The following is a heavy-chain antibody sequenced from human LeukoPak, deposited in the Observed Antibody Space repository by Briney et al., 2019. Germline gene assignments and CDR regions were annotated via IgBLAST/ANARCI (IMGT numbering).Heavy chain of an antibody. CDR3: ARAHRALDY. J-gene: IGHJ4*02. V-gene: IGHV3-23*01. CDR1: GFTITTYA. Sequence: GRTLSHSSAASGFTITTYAANSVRQAPGKGLEWVSGIGGGGTEYYADSVKGRFIISSDSSQNLVHLQMNSLTVEDTAVYYCARAHRALDYWGQGTLVTVSS. CDR2: IGGGGTE.